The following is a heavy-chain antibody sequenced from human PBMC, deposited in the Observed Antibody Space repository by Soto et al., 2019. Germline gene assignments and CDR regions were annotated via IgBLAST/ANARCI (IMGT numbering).Heavy chain of an antibody. CDR3: ARPYTYGSGSYYSAFDM. D-gene: IGHD3-10*01. Sequence: EVHLLESGGGLVQPGGSLRLSCAASGFPFIKYGMAWVRQAPGKGLEWVSSISGSGGETHYADSVRGRFTISRDNSGNTMDLEMNSLRDDDTAVYYCARPYTYGSGSYYSAFDMWGQGTVVTVSS. CDR1: GFPFIKYG. J-gene: IGHJ3*02. CDR2: ISGSGGET. V-gene: IGHV3-23*01.